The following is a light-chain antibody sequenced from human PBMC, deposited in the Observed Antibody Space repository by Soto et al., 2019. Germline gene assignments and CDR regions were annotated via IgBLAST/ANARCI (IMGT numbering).Light chain of an antibody. J-gene: IGKJ3*01. Sequence: DIVMTQTPLSLPVTPGEPASISCRSSQSLLDSDDGNTYLDWYLQKPGQSPQLLIYTLSYRASVVPDRFSGSGSGTDFTLKISRVEAEYVGVYYCMQRIEFPFTFGPGTKVDIK. CDR3: MQRIEFPFT. CDR1: QSLLDSDDGNTY. V-gene: IGKV2-40*01. CDR2: TLS.